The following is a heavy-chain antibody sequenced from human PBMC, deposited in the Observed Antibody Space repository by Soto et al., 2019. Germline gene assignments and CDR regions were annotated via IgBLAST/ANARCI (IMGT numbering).Heavy chain of an antibody. CDR2: ISWNSGSI. Sequence: EVQLVESGGGLVQPGRSLRLSCAASGFTFDNYAMHWVRQAPGKGLEWVSGISWNSGSIGYADSVKGRLTISRDNAKNSLYLQMNSLRAEDTALYYCAKVRQEYCSGGSCYPLYFDYWGQGTRVTVSS. CDR1: GFTFDNYA. V-gene: IGHV3-9*01. D-gene: IGHD2-15*01. CDR3: AKVRQEYCSGGSCYPLYFDY. J-gene: IGHJ4*02.